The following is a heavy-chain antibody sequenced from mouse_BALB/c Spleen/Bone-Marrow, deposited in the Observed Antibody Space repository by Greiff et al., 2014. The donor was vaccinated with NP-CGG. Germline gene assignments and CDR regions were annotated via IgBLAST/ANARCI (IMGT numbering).Heavy chain of an antibody. CDR2: IYPGDGDT. CDR3: ARGGISVDY. V-gene: IGHV1-80*01. J-gene: IGHJ2*01. CDR1: GYVFSTYW. Sequence: VQLQQSGAELMRPGSSVKISCESSGYVFSTYWINWVKQKPGRGLEWIGQIYPGDGDTDYNGKFKDKATLTADKSSNTAYMQLSSLTSEDSAVYFCARGGISVDYWGQGTTLTVSS.